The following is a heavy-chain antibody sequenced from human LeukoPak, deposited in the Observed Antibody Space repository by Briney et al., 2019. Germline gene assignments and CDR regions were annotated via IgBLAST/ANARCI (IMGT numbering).Heavy chain of an antibody. CDR2: ISSSSSYI. CDR3: AKGVKYSYGYVFEY. V-gene: IGHV3-21*01. Sequence: GGSLRLSCAASGFTFSSYSMNWVRQAPGKGLEWVSSISSSSSYIYYADSVKGRFTISRDNAKNSLYLQMNSLRAEDTAVYYCAKGVKYSYGYVFEYWGQGTLVTVSS. D-gene: IGHD5-18*01. J-gene: IGHJ4*02. CDR1: GFTFSSYS.